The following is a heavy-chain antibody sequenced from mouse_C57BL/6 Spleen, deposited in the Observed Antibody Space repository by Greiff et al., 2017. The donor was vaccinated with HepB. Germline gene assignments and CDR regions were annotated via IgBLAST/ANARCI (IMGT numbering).Heavy chain of an antibody. J-gene: IGHJ2*01. CDR3: TRGNYYGSSFYFDY. V-gene: IGHV1-15*01. Sequence: QVQLQQSGAELVRPGASVTLSCKASGYTFTDYEMHWVKQTPVHGLEWIGAIDPGTGGTAYNQKFKGKAILTADKSSSTAYMELRSLTSEDSAVYYCTRGNYYGSSFYFDYWGQGTTLTVSS. CDR1: GYTFTDYE. CDR2: IDPGTGGT. D-gene: IGHD1-1*01.